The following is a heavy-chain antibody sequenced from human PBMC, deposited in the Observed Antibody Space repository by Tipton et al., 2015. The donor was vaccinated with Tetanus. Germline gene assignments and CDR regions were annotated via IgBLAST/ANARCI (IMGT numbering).Heavy chain of an antibody. J-gene: IGHJ4*02. CDR2: IYESGDT. V-gene: IGHV4-39*01. Sequence: LRLSCTVSGDSISGGSYYWAWIRQPPGKGLEWIGSIYESGDTYYIPSLKSRVTISVDTPKNQFSLKLTSMTATDTAVYFCARHQSGYFTPFDYWGQGTLVTVSS. CDR1: GDSISGGSYY. CDR3: ARHQSGYFTPFDY. D-gene: IGHD3-3*01.